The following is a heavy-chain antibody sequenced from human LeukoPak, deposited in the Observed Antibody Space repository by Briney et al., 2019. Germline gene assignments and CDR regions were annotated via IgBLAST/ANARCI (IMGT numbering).Heavy chain of an antibody. D-gene: IGHD6-19*01. J-gene: IGHJ4*02. V-gene: IGHV1-69*06. CDR3: ARGVAAVAGYRHFDY. CDR2: IIPIFGTA. CDR1: GGTFSSYA. Sequence: SVKVSCKASGGTFSSYAISWVRQAPGQGLEWMGGIIPIFGTASYAQKFQGRVTITADKSTSTAYMELSSLRSEDTAVYYCARGVAAVAGYRHFDYWGQGTLVTVSS.